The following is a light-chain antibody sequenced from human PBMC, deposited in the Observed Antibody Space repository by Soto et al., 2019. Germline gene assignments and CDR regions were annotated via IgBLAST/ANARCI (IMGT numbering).Light chain of an antibody. V-gene: IGKV2-28*01. CDR1: QSLLHSSGNNY. CDR2: WGS. J-gene: IGKJ5*01. Sequence: DIVMTQSPLSLPVTPGEPASISCRSSQSLLHSSGNNYLDWYVQKPGQSPQLLIYWGSNRASGVPDRFSGSGSGTDFTLKINRVEAEDFGVDYCMQGQQSPVTFGHGTRLEIK. CDR3: MQGQQSPVT.